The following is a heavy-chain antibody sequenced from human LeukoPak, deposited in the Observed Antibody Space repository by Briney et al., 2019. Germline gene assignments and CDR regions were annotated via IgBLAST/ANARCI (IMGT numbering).Heavy chain of an antibody. CDR2: IIPVFRTA. V-gene: IGHV1-69*13. J-gene: IGHJ6*03. D-gene: IGHD2-2*01. CDR3: ASVGRLGVPAAKSGHYYYYMDV. Sequence: ASVKVSCKASGGTFSSYAISWVRQAPGQGLEWMGGIIPVFRTAHYAEKFQGRVTITAVESSTTGYMELSSLRSEDTAVYYCASVGRLGVPAAKSGHYYYYMDVWGKGTTVTVSS. CDR1: GGTFSSYA.